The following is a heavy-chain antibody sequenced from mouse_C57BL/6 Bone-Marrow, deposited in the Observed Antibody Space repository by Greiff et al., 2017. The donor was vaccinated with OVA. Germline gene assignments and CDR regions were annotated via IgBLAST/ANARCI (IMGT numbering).Heavy chain of an antibody. V-gene: IGHV5-12*01. J-gene: IGHJ3*01. D-gene: IGHD1-1*01. Sequence: EVKLMESGGGLVQPGGSLKLSCASSGFTFSDYYMYWVRQTPEKRLEWVAYISNGGGSTYYPDTVKGRFTISRDNAKNTLYLQMSRLKSEDTDMYYCARHEDYGIAYWGQGTLVTVSA. CDR1: GFTFSDYY. CDR2: ISNGGGST. CDR3: ARHEDYGIAY.